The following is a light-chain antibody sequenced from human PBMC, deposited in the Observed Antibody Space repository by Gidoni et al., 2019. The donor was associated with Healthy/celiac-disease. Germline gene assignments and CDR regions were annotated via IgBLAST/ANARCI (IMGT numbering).Light chain of an antibody. Sequence: EIVLTQSPATLSLSPGERATLSCRASRSVNNYLAWYQQKPGQAPRLLIYDASNRATDIPARFSGSGSGTDFTLTVSSLEPEDFAIYYCQHRNNWPWTFGQGTKVEIK. CDR2: DAS. CDR3: QHRNNWPWT. J-gene: IGKJ1*01. V-gene: IGKV3-11*01. CDR1: RSVNNY.